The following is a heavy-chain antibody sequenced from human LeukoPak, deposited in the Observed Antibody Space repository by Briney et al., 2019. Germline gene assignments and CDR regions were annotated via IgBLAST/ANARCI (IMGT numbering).Heavy chain of an antibody. J-gene: IGHJ3*02. Sequence: SETLSLTCTVSGGSISSGSYYWGWVRQPAGKGLEWIGRIYTSGSTNYNPSLKSRVTISVDTSKNHIALKLSSLTAEDTAVYYCARAQAGRLFHTAFAIWRQGTMVTVSS. CDR1: GGSISSGSYY. CDR3: ARAQAGRLFHTAFAI. D-gene: IGHD3-22*01. CDR2: IYTSGST. V-gene: IGHV4-61*02.